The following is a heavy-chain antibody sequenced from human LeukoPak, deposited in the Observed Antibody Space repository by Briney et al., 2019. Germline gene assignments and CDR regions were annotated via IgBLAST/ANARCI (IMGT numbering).Heavy chain of an antibody. V-gene: IGHV1-8*01. CDR3: ARGRWAYYYDSSGYKY. D-gene: IGHD3-22*01. J-gene: IGHJ4*02. CDR1: GYTFTSYD. Sequence: ASVKVSCKASGYTFTSYDINWVRQATGQGLEWMGWMSPNSGNTGYAQKFQGRVTMTRNTSISTAYMELSSLRSEDTAMYYCARGRWAYYYDSSGYKYWGQGTLVTVSS. CDR2: MSPNSGNT.